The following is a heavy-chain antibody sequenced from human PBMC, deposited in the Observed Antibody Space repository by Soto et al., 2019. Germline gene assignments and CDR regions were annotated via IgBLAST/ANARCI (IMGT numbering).Heavy chain of an antibody. CDR3: AKGPGAPSAYYFDY. Sequence: PGGSLRLSCAASGFTFSSYGMHWVRQAPGKGLEWVAVISYDGSNKYYADSVKGRFTISRDNSKNTLYLQMNSLRAEDTAVYYCAKGPGAPSAYYFDYWGQGTLVTVSS. J-gene: IGHJ4*02. CDR2: ISYDGSNK. CDR1: GFTFSSYG. V-gene: IGHV3-30*18.